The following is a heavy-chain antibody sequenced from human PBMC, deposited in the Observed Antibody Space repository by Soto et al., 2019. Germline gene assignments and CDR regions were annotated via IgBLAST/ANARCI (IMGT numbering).Heavy chain of an antibody. CDR1: GGSISSGDYY. CDR3: ARDPGYSGYRLYDY. V-gene: IGHV4-30-4*02. CDR2: IYYSGST. Sequence: KPSETLSLTCTVSGGSISSGDYYWSWIRQPPGKGLEWIGYIYYSGSTYYNPSLKSRVTISVDTSKNQFSLKLSSVTAADTAVYYCARDPGYSGYRLYDYWGQGTLVTVSS. J-gene: IGHJ4*02. D-gene: IGHD5-12*01.